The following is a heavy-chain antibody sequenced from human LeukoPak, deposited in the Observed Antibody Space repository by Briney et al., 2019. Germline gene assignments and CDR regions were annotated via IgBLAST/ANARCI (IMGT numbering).Heavy chain of an antibody. D-gene: IGHD1-26*01. Sequence: SETLSLTCTVSGGSISSGSYYWSWIRPPAGKGLEWIGRTYTSGSTNYNPSLKSRVTISVDTSKNQCSLKLSSVTAADTAVYYCAREWELLDYWGQGTLVTVSS. V-gene: IGHV4-61*02. CDR2: TYTSGST. CDR1: GGSISSGSYY. CDR3: AREWELLDY. J-gene: IGHJ4*02.